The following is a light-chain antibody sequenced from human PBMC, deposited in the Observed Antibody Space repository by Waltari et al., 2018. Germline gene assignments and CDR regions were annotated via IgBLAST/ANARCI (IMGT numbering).Light chain of an antibody. J-gene: IGLJ2*01. CDR2: DDS. V-gene: IGLV3-21*02. CDR1: WCEAKS. Sequence: YVLTQPPSASVAPGQTARLACGGNWCEAKSVNGSQQKDGQAPVLVVFDDSDRPSGIPERISGSNSGNTATLTISRVEAGDEADYYCQVWDSGSYHLVFGGGTKLTVL. CDR3: QVWDSGSYHLV.